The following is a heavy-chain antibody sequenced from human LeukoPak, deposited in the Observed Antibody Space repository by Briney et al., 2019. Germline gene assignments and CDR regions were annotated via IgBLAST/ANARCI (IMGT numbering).Heavy chain of an antibody. CDR3: ARGPSEGSGSYYPYYFDY. V-gene: IGHV1-2*02. Sequence: ASVKVSCKASGYTFTGYDMHWVRQVPGQGLEWMGWINPNSGGTNYAQKFQGRVTMTRDTSISTPYMELSRLRSDDTAVYYCARGPSEGSGSYYPYYFDYWGQGTLVTVSS. J-gene: IGHJ4*02. CDR1: GYTFTGYD. CDR2: INPNSGGT. D-gene: IGHD3-10*01.